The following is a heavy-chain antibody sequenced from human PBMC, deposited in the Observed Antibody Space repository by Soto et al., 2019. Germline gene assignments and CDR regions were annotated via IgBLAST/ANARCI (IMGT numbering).Heavy chain of an antibody. CDR1: GYTFTGYY. V-gene: IGHV1-2*04. Sequence: ASVKVSCKASGYTFTGYYMHWVRQAPGQGLEWMGWINPNSGGTNYAQKCQGWVTMTRDTSISTAYMELSRLRSDDTAVYYCARGAIGADSSGWYWFDPWGQGTLVTVSS. D-gene: IGHD6-19*01. CDR2: INPNSGGT. CDR3: ARGAIGADSSGWYWFDP. J-gene: IGHJ5*02.